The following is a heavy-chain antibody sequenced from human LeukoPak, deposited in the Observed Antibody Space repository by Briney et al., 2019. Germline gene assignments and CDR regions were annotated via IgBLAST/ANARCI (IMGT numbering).Heavy chain of an antibody. CDR3: AARKGAAPDY. CDR2: ISYDGSDK. Sequence: PGRSLRLSCAASGFTFSNFDMHWVRQAPGKGLEWVAVISYDGSDKYYADSVKGRFTVSRDNSKNTLYLQMNSLRPEDTAVYYCAARKGAAPDYWGQGTLVTVSS. V-gene: IGHV3-30*03. D-gene: IGHD1-14*01. J-gene: IGHJ4*02. CDR1: GFTFSNFD.